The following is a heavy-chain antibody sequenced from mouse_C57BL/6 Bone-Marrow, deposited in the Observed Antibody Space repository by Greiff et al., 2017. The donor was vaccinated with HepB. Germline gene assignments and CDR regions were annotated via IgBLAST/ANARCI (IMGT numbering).Heavy chain of an antibody. V-gene: IGHV1-75*01. J-gene: IGHJ1*03. CDR2: IFPGSGST. Sequence: QVQLQQSGPELVKPGASVKISCKASGYTFTDYYINWVKQRPGQGLEWIGWIFPGSGSTYYNEKFKGKATLTVDKSSSTAYMLLSSLTSEDSAVYFCARLVFFITTGWWYFDVWGTGTTVTVSS. CDR1: GYTFTDYY. D-gene: IGHD1-1*01. CDR3: ARLVFFITTGWWYFDV.